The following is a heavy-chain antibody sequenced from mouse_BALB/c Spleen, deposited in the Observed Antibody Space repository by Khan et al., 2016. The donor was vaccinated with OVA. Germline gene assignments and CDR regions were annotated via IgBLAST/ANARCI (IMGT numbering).Heavy chain of an antibody. Sequence: QVQLQQPGAELVKPGASVKLSCKASGYTFTNYWMHWVKQRPGQGLEWIGEINPSNGRTNNNEKFTSKATLTVDSSSSTAYMQLSSLTAEYSAVYYGARLYYSCMANWGQGTLVTVSA. D-gene: IGHD2-1*01. CDR2: INPSNGRT. V-gene: IGHV1S81*02. J-gene: IGHJ3*01. CDR1: GYTFTNYW. CDR3: ARLYYSCMAN.